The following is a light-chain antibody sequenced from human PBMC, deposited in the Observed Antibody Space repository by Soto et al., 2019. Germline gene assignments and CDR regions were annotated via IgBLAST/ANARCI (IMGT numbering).Light chain of an antibody. Sequence: EIVLTQSPATLSLSPGERAALSCRASQSVNSYLAWYQQKPGQAPRLRIYDASSRATGIPARFSGSGSGTDFTLTISSLEPEDFAVYYCQQRSNWPPWTFGQGTKVEIK. CDR3: QQRSNWPPWT. V-gene: IGKV3-11*01. CDR1: QSVNSY. CDR2: DAS. J-gene: IGKJ1*01.